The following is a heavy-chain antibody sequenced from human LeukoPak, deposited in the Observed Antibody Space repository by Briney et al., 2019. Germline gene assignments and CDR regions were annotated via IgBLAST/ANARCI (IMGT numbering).Heavy chain of an antibody. V-gene: IGHV3-7*03. CDR3: ARRRDYFDY. CDR2: IKQDGTEE. J-gene: IGHJ4*02. CDR1: GFTFSSYW. Sequence: GGSLRLSCAASGFTFSSYWMSWVRQAPGKGLEWVANIKQDGTEEYYVDSVKGRFTMSRDNAKSSLYLQVNSLRAEDTAIYYCARRRDYFDYWGQGTLVTVSS.